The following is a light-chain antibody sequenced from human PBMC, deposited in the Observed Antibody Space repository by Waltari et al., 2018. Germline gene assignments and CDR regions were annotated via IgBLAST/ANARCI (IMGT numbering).Light chain of an antibody. CDR2: KAS. V-gene: IGKV1-5*03. Sequence: DIQMTQSPSTLSASVGDTVTITCRASKIISSWLTWYQQDPGKTPNIPSYKASILEGGVPSRFSGSGSGTELTRTNRRLQHDDFATYCCQKYNSYPGTFGQGTKVEIK. CDR1: KIISSW. CDR3: QKYNSYPGT. J-gene: IGKJ1*01.